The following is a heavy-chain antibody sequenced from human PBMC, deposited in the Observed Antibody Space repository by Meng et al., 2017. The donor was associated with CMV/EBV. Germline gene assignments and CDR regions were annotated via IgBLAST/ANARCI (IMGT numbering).Heavy chain of an antibody. V-gene: IGHV3-48*03. D-gene: IGHD2-8*01. CDR1: GFTFSSYE. J-gene: IGHJ4*02. CDR3: ASLYGLYTAAHKRVHDY. Sequence: GGSLRLSCAASGFTFSSYEMNWVRQAPGKGLEWVSYLSSSGSTIYYADSVKGRFTISRDNAKNSLYLQMNSLRAEDTAVYYCASLYGLYTAAHKRVHDYWGQGTLVTVSS. CDR2: LSSSGSTI.